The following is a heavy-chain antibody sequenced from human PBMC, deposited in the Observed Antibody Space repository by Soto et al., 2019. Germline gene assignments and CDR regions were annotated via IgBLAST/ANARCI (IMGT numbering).Heavy chain of an antibody. J-gene: IGHJ6*02. Sequence: ASVKFSCKASGYSVTSYYMHWVRQAPGQGLEWMGIINPNSGSTTYAQKFQGRVTMTRDTSTSTVYMELTSLTSGDTAVYYCARAGIAYCSSTTCYLYYYVMDVWGQGTTVTVSS. CDR1: GYSVTSYY. V-gene: IGHV1-46*01. CDR2: INPNSGST. CDR3: ARAGIAYCSSTTCYLYYYVMDV. D-gene: IGHD2-2*01.